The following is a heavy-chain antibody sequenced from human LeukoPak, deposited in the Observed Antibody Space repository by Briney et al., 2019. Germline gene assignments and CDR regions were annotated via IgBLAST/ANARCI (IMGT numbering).Heavy chain of an antibody. D-gene: IGHD3-22*01. CDR3: ARVERSYYDSSGYYYLDY. V-gene: IGHV3-48*03. J-gene: IGHJ4*02. CDR2: ISSSGSTI. Sequence: QTGGSLRLSCAASGFTFSSYEMNWVRQAPGKGLEWVSYISSSGSTIYYADSVKGRFTISRDNAKNSLYLQMNCLRAEDTAVYYCARVERSYYDSSGYYYLDYWGQGTLVTVSS. CDR1: GFTFSSYE.